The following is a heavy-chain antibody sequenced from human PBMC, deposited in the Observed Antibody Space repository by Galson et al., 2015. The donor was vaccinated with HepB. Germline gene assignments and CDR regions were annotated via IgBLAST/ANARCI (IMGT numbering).Heavy chain of an antibody. V-gene: IGHV5-51*03. CDR1: GYSFTSYW. J-gene: IGHJ4*02. Sequence: QSGAEVKKPGESLKISCKGSGYSFTSYWIGWVRQMPGKGLEWMGIIYPGDSDTRYSPSFQGQVTISADKSISTAYLQWSSLKASDTAMYYCARLDAYCGGDCYSDALTAQGYFDYWGQGTLVTVSS. CDR3: ARLDAYCGGDCYSDALTAQGYFDY. CDR2: IYPGDSDT. D-gene: IGHD2-21*01.